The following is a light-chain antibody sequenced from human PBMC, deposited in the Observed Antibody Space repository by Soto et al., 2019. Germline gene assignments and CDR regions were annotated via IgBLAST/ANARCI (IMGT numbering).Light chain of an antibody. CDR1: RSLIYTDGNTY. CDR2: KVS. Sequence: DVVMTQSPLSLPVTLGQPASISCRASRSLIYTDGNTYLNWFHQRPGQSPRRLFAKVSNRDSGVPDRVSGSGSGTDFTLKISRVEAEDVGLYYGMQGTPWPYTFGQGTKLEIK. J-gene: IGKJ2*01. CDR3: MQGTPWPYT. V-gene: IGKV2-30*01.